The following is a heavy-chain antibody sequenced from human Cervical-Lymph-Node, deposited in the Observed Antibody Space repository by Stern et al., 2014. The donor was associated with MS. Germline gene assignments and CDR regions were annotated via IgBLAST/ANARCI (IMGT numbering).Heavy chain of an antibody. CDR1: GYTFSSYY. D-gene: IGHD4-23*01. CDR2: INPTGGST. Sequence: QVQLVQSGPEVKKPGASVRVSCKASGYTFSSYYMHWVRQAPGQGLEWMGMINPTGGSTSYAQKSQGRVTMTRDTSTSTVYMELSSLSSEDTAVYYCARAHDYGGDYNCFDPWGQGTLVTVSS. CDR3: ARAHDYGGDYNCFDP. J-gene: IGHJ5*02. V-gene: IGHV1-46*01.